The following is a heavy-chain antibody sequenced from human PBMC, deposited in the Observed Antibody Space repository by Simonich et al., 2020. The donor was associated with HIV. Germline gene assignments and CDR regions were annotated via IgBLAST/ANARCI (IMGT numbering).Heavy chain of an antibody. J-gene: IGHJ2*01. CDR1: GGSFSGYY. Sequence: QVQLQQWGAGLLKPSETLSLTCAVYGGSFSGYYWSWIRQPPGKGLEWIGKINHSGTTNYTPSLKSRVTISLDTSKNQFSLKLSSVTAADTAVYYCARHSASYDSSGRRYFDLWGRGTLVTVFS. V-gene: IGHV4-34*01. CDR2: INHSGTT. CDR3: ARHSASYDSSGRRYFDL. D-gene: IGHD3-22*01.